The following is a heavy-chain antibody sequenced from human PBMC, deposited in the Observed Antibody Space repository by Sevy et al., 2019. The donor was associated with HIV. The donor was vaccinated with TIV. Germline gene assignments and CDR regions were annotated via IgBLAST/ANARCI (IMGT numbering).Heavy chain of an antibody. Sequence: ASVKVSCKASGGTFSSYAISWVRQAPGQGLEWMGGIIPIFGTANYAQKFQGRVTITADESTSTAYMELSSLRSEDTAVYYYARGRAAAGTGYYYYYYGMDVWGQGTTVTVSS. J-gene: IGHJ6*02. CDR3: ARGRAAAGTGYYYYYYGMDV. D-gene: IGHD6-13*01. V-gene: IGHV1-69*13. CDR2: IIPIFGTA. CDR1: GGTFSSYA.